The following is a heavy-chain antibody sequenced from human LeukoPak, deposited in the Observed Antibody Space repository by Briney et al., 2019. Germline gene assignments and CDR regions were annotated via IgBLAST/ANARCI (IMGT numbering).Heavy chain of an antibody. CDR1: GFTFSNYA. D-gene: IGHD3-16*01. CDR2: INDRGRST. V-gene: IGHV3-23*01. J-gene: IGHJ4*02. Sequence: GGSLRLSCSASGFTFSNYAMNWVRQPPGKGLEWVAGINDRGRSTHFADSVRGRFTISRDNSKNTLYLQMNSLRAEDTAVYYCAKDRVEAARYYFDYWGQGTLVTVSS. CDR3: AKDRVEAARYYFDY.